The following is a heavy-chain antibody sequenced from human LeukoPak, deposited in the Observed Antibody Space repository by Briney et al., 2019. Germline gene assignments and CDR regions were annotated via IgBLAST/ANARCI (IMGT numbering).Heavy chain of an antibody. D-gene: IGHD3-16*01. V-gene: IGHV3-21*01. J-gene: IGHJ5*02. CDR1: GFTFGSYA. CDR3: VRDQGGERWFDP. Sequence: PGGSLRLSCAASGFTFGSYAMNWVRQAPGKGLEWVSSISSGSSFIYYAYSVKGRFTIARDNAKNSLYLQMNSLRPEDTAIYYCVRDQGGERWFDPWGQGTLVTVSS. CDR2: ISSGSSFI.